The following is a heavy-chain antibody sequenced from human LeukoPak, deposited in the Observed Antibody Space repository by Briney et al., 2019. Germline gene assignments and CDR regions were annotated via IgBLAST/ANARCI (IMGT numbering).Heavy chain of an antibody. CDR2: IYYSGST. D-gene: IGHD3-10*01. J-gene: IGHJ4*02. CDR3: ARRLSGPGNYYMNGYYFDF. CDR1: GGSISSYY. V-gene: IGHV4-59*12. Sequence: SETLSLTCTVSGGSISSYYWSWIRQPPGKGLEWIGYIYYSGSTNYNPSLKSRVAIHDDTSKNQVSLNLTSVTAADTAIYYCARRLSGPGNYYMNGYYFDFWGRGILVTVSS.